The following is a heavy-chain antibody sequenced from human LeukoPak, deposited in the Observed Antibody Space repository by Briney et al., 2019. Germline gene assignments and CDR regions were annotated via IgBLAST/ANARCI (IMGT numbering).Heavy chain of an antibody. Sequence: GGSLRLSCAASGFTFSSYAMSWVRQAPGKGLEWVSAISGSGGGTYNADSVKGRFTISRDNSKNTLYLQMSSLRAEGTAVYYCARVRQQLVGDVDAFDIWGQGTMVTVSS. CDR1: GFTFSSYA. CDR2: ISGSGGGT. J-gene: IGHJ3*02. CDR3: ARVRQQLVGDVDAFDI. D-gene: IGHD6-13*01. V-gene: IGHV3-23*01.